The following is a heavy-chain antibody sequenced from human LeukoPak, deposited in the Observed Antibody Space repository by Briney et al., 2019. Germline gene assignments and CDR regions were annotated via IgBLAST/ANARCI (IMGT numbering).Heavy chain of an antibody. J-gene: IGHJ4*02. Sequence: SETLSLTCTVSGGSISSYYWSWIRQPPGKGLEWIGHIHYAGSTNYNPSLKSRVTISLDTSKNQFSLHLSSVTAADTAVYSCARAGRGGFDFDYWGQGALVTVSS. CDR1: GGSISSYY. V-gene: IGHV4-59*12. D-gene: IGHD3-16*01. CDR3: ARAGRGGFDFDY. CDR2: IHYAGST.